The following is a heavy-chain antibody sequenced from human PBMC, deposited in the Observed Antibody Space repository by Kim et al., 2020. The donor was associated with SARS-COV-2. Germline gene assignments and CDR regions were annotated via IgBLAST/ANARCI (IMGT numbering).Heavy chain of an antibody. Sequence: SETLSLPCTVSGGSISSSSYYWGWIRQPPGKGLEWIGSIYYSGSTYYNPSLKSRVTISVDTSKNQFSLKLSSVTAADTAVYYCARHTAMVRGVIPTANPGLVDYWGQGTLVTVSS. D-gene: IGHD3-10*01. V-gene: IGHV4-39*01. CDR1: GGSISSSSYY. CDR2: IYYSGST. J-gene: IGHJ4*02. CDR3: ARHTAMVRGVIPTANPGLVDY.